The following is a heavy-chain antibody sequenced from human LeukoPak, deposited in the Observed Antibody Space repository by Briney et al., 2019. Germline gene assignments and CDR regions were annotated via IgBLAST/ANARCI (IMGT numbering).Heavy chain of an antibody. D-gene: IGHD3-22*01. Sequence: GGSLRLSCAASGFTFSGSAMHWVRQAPGKGLEWVSSISSSSSYIYYADSVKGRFTISRDNAKNSLYLQMNSLRAEDTAVYYCARDLSQTYYYDSSGYSFDYWGQGTLVTVSS. CDR2: ISSSSSYI. CDR1: GFTFSGSA. J-gene: IGHJ4*02. V-gene: IGHV3-21*01. CDR3: ARDLSQTYYYDSSGYSFDY.